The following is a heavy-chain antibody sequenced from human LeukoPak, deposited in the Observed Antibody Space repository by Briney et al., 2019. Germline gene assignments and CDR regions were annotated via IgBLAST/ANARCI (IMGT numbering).Heavy chain of an antibody. Sequence: GGSLRLSCAASGFTFSSYAMSWVRQAPGKGLEWVSAISGSGGSTYYADSVKGRFTISRDNSKKTLYLQMNSLRAEDTAVYYCAKSGMGITMIVVVISHLDYWGQGTLVTVSS. D-gene: IGHD3-22*01. CDR2: ISGSGGST. J-gene: IGHJ4*02. CDR3: AKSGMGITMIVVVISHLDY. V-gene: IGHV3-23*01. CDR1: GFTFSSYA.